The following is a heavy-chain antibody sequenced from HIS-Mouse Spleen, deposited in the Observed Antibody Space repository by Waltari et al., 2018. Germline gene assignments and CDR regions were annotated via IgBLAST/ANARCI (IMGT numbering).Heavy chain of an antibody. CDR1: GGSISSSSYY. CDR2: SYYSGRT. V-gene: IGHV4-39*07. D-gene: IGHD6-13*01. CDR3: AREIPYSSSWYDWYFDL. Sequence: QLQLQESGPGLVKPSETLSLTCTVSGGSISSSSYYWGWIRQPPGKGLEGIGSSYYSGRTYYNPSLKRRVTRSVDTSKNQFSLKLISVTAADTAVYYCAREIPYSSSWYDWYFDLWGRGTLVTVSS. J-gene: IGHJ2*01.